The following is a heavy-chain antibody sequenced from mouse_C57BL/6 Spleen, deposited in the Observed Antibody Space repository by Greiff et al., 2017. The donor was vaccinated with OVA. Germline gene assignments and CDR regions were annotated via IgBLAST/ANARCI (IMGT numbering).Heavy chain of an antibody. CDR2: FYPGSGSL. V-gene: IGHV1-62-2*01. CDR1: GYTFTEYT. D-gene: IGHD2-4*01. J-gene: IGHJ1*03. CDR3: ARHEDSYDYDDWYFDV. Sequence: QVQLQQSGAELVKPGASVKLSCKASGYTFTEYTIHWVKQRSGKGLEWIGWFYPGSGSLKSTEKFKAKATLTADKSSSTVYMELSRLTSEDSAVYFCARHEDSYDYDDWYFDVWGTGTTVTVSS.